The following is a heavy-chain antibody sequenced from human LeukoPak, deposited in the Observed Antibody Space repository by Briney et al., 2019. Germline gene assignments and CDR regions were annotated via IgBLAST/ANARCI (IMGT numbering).Heavy chain of an antibody. CDR3: AXXXXXXXNY. CDR2: ISYDGSNK. Sequence: GGSLRLSCAASGFTFSSYAMHWVRQAPGKGLEWVAVISYDGSNKYYADSVKGRFTISRDNSKNTLYLQMNSLRAEDTAVYYCAXXXXXXXNYWGQXXLXTVSS. CDR1: GFTFSSYA. J-gene: IGHJ4*02. V-gene: IGHV3-30-3*01.